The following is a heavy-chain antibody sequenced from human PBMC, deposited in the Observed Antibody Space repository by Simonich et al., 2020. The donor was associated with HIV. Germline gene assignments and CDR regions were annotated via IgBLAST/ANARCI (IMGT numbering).Heavy chain of an antibody. CDR2: ISWKRGSI. V-gene: IGHV3-9*03. CDR3: AKDRYSSSSGSFDY. Sequence: EVQLVESGGGLVQPGRSLRLSCAASGFTFDAYAMHWVRQVQGKGLEGVTGISWKRGSIGYADSVKGRFTISRENAKNSLYLQMNSLRAEDMALYYCAKDRYSSSSGSFDYWGQGTLVTVSS. D-gene: IGHD6-6*01. J-gene: IGHJ4*02. CDR1: GFTFDAYA.